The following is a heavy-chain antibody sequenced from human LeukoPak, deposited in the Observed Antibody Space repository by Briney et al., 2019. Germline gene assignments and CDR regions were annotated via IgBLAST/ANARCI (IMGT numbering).Heavy chain of an antibody. J-gene: IGHJ5*02. CDR2: FHFSGGA. CDR3: AREATVVPNCFDP. CDR1: GGSIRSYW. V-gene: IGHV4-4*07. Sequence: PSETLSLTCNVSGGSIRSYWWAWIRQPAGKGPEWLGRFHFSGGASYSPPLESRVTMSTDTSKNQLSLILTSVTAADTAVYYCAREATVVPNCFDPWGQGALVTVSP. D-gene: IGHD6-6*01.